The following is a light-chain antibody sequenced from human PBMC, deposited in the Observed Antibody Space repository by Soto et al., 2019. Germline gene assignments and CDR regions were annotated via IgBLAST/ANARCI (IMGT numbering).Light chain of an antibody. V-gene: IGKV3D-15*01. CDR1: QSISDT. CDR3: QQYNNWPWT. CDR2: GAS. J-gene: IGKJ1*01. Sequence: ERGLTQFSAPPSVSPGGRAPLSCRASQSISDTLAWCQQKPGQAPRLRIYGASTRAPGFPARFSGSGSGTDFTLTISSLQSEDFAVYYCQQYNNWPWTCGQGTKGDIK.